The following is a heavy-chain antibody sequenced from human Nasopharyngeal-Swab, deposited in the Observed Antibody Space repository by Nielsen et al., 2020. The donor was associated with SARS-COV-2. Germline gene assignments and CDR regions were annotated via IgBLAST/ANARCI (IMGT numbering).Heavy chain of an antibody. J-gene: IGHJ4*02. CDR2: IVVGSGST. V-gene: IGHV1-58*02. CDR1: GFTFSKSA. Sequence: SVKVSCKASGFTFSKSAMQGIRKARGQGVEYIGWIVVGSGSTYYGQNFQERVTITRDMSTSTTYIELSSLRSDDTSVYYCATTGTHCNGASCIDYWGQGTLVTVSS. D-gene: IGHD2-15*01. CDR3: ATTGTHCNGASCIDY.